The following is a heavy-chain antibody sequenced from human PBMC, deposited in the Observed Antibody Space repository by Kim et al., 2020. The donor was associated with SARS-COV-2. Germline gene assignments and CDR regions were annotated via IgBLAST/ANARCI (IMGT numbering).Heavy chain of an antibody. Sequence: GGSLRLSCAASGFTFSSYWMHWVRQAPGKGLVWVSRINSDGSSTSYADSVKGRITISRDNAKNTLYLQMNSLRAEDTAVYYCARGVVVNTYYYGMDVWGQGTTVTVSS. J-gene: IGHJ6*02. CDR3: ARGVVVNTYYYGMDV. CDR2: INSDGSST. V-gene: IGHV3-74*01. D-gene: IGHD3-22*01. CDR1: GFTFSSYW.